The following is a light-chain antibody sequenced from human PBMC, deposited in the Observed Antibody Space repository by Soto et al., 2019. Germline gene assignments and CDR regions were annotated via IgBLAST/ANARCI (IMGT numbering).Light chain of an antibody. J-gene: IGLJ3*02. CDR3: CSYAGSRTFV. Sequence: QSALTQPASVSGSPGQSITVSCTGTSSDVGAYNLVSWYQQHPGKAPGLIIYEGTKRPSGISHRFSGSKSDNTASLTISGLRAEDEAHYHCCSYAGSRTFVFGGGTKLTVL. CDR2: EGT. CDR1: SSDVGAYNL. V-gene: IGLV2-23*01.